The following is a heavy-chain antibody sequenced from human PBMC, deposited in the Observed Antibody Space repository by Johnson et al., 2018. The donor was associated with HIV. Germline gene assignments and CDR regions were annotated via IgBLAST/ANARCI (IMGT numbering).Heavy chain of an antibody. CDR3: ARELESGGVVIGPGAFDI. V-gene: IGHV3-30*04. CDR2: ISYDGSNK. J-gene: IGHJ3*02. D-gene: IGHD2-21*01. CDR1: GFTFSSYA. Sequence: QVQLVESGGGVVQPGRSLRLSCAASGFTFSSYAMHWVRQAPGKGLEWVAVISYDGSNKYYADSVKGRFTISRDNSKNTLYLQMNSLRAEDTAVYYCARELESGGVVIGPGAFDIWGQGTMVTVSS.